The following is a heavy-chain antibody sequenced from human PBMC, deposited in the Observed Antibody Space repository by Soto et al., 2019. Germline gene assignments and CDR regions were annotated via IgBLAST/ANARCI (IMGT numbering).Heavy chain of an antibody. V-gene: IGHV2-5*02. CDR3: AHRGSSGRFDY. D-gene: IGHD3-22*01. J-gene: IGHJ4*02. Sequence: QVTLKESGRTLVKPTQTLTLTCTFSGFSLSTFGVAVGWIRQPPGKALEWLALVYWDDDKHYSASLKRRLTVTKDTSKHQVVNTMTNIDPVDTATYFCAHRGSSGRFDYWGQGTLVAVAS. CDR1: GFSLSTFGVA. CDR2: VYWDDDK.